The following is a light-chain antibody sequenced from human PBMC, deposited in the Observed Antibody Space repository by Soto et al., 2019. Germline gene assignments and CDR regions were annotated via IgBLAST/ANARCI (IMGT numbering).Light chain of an antibody. CDR1: QSVGSY. J-gene: IGKJ4*01. V-gene: IGKV3-11*01. CDR2: DAS. Sequence: EIELVESAGTLSLSPRESATLSCRASQSVGSYLAWYQHKPGQAPRLLISDASNRATGIPARFSGSGSETDFTLTISSLEPEDSAVYYCQQRSNWPSLTFGGGTKVDIK. CDR3: QQRSNWPSLT.